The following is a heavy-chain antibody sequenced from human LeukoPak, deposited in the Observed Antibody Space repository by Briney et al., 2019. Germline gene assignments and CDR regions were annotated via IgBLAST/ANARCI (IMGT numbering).Heavy chain of an antibody. D-gene: IGHD5-18*01. CDR3: ARVSKPGGYSYVYYYYMDV. CDR2: IYSGGST. CDR1: GFTVSSNY. Sequence: TGGSLGLSCAASGFTVSSNYMSWVRQAPGKGLEWVSVIYSGGSTYYADSVKGRFTISRDNSKNTLYLQMNRLRAEDTAVYYCARVSKPGGYSYVYYYYMDVWGKGTTVTISS. J-gene: IGHJ6*03. V-gene: IGHV3-53*01.